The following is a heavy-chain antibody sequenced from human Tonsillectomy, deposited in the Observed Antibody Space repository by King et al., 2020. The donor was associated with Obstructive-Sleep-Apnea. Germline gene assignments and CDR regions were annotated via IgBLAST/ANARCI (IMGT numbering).Heavy chain of an antibody. Sequence: VQLVESGGGVVQPGRSLRLSCAXSGXTFSSXAMXWXRQXPGXXXXWXAXTSYDXDXKYFADSVKGRFTISRDNSKNRLYLQMNSLRPEDTSVYYCTXXGTTGSEAXXXWGXGTMVTVSS. V-gene: IGHV3-30-3*01. CDR1: GXTFSSXA. D-gene: IGHD1-14*01. J-gene: IGHJ3*01. CDR2: TSYDXDXK. CDR3: TXXGTTGSEAXXX.